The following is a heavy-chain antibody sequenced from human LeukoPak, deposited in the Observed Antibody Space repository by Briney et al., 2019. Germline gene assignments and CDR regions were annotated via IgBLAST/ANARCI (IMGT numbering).Heavy chain of an antibody. CDR1: GFTFSSYA. V-gene: IGHV3-23*01. CDR3: ARDLGLARHFWSGWSVD. CDR2: ISGGGRST. J-gene: IGHJ4*02. Sequence: PGGSLRLSCAASGFTFSSYAMSWVRQAPGKGLEWVSAISGGGRSTYYADSVKGRFTISRDNAKNSLYLQMNSLRAEDTAVYYCARDLGLARHFWSGWSVDWGQGTLVTVSS. D-gene: IGHD3-3*02.